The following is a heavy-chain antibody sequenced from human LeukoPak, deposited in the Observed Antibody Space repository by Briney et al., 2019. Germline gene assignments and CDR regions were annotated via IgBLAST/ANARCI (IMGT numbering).Heavy chain of an antibody. J-gene: IGHJ6*02. D-gene: IGHD6-19*01. CDR2: ISSSGSTI. Sequence: GGSLRLSCAASGFTFSSYEMNWVRQAPGKGLGWVSYISSSGSTIYYADSVKGRFTISRDNAKNSLYLQMNSLRAEDTAVYYCARDGEWLEYYYYYGMDVWGQGTTVTVSS. CDR3: ARDGEWLEYYYYYGMDV. CDR1: GFTFSSYE. V-gene: IGHV3-48*03.